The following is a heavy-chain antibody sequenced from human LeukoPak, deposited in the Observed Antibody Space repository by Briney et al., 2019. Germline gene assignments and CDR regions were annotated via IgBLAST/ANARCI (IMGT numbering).Heavy chain of an antibody. D-gene: IGHD6-13*01. Sequence: GGSLRLSCAASGFTFSSYGMHWVRQAPGKGLEWVAFIRYDGSNKYYADSVKGRFTISRDNSKHTLYLQMNSLRAEDTAVYYCAKNRSPIAAAGTSIDYWGQGTLVTVAS. V-gene: IGHV3-30*02. CDR1: GFTFSSYG. CDR2: IRYDGSNK. CDR3: AKNRSPIAAAGTSIDY. J-gene: IGHJ4*02.